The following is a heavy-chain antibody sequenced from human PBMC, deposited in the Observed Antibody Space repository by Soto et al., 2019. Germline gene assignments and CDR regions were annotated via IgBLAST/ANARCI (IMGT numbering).Heavy chain of an antibody. V-gene: IGHV3-23*01. D-gene: IGHD7-27*01. CDR1: GFILNNYA. CDR3: VKRGRNWGAFDF. CDR2: IGGTDGDSDGVP. J-gene: IGHJ3*01. Sequence: VQLLESGGDLVQPGGSLRLSCVASGFILNNYAMSWVRQAPGKGLEWVSTIGGTDGDSDGVPWYEDSVKGRFTISRGSSAKNLFLHNDHLGAQGPALYFWVKRGRNWGAFDFWGQGTTVVVSS.